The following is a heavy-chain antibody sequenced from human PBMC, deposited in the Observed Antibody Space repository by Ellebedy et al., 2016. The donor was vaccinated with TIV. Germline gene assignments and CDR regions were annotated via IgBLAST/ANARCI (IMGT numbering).Heavy chain of an antibody. CDR1: GGTFSSYA. CDR2: FIPIFGTA. D-gene: IGHD2-2*01. Sequence: SVKVSCXASGGTFSSYAISWVRQAPGQGLEWMGGFIPIFGTANYAQKFQGRVTITADESTSTAYMELSSLRSEDTAVYYCARGLYGSTSCYYPGSCYPYYYYMDVWGKGTTVTVSS. V-gene: IGHV1-69*13. CDR3: ARGLYGSTSCYYPGSCYPYYYYMDV. J-gene: IGHJ6*03.